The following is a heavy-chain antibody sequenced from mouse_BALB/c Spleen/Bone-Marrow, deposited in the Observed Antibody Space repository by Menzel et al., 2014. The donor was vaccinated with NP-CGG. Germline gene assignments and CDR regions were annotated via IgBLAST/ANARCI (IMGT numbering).Heavy chain of an antibody. CDR1: GYTFTSYW. CDR3: AREYYGSSSPCHFDY. Sequence: VQLQESGAELVRPGASVKLSCKASGYTFTSYWMNWVKQRPGQGLGWIGMIDPSDSETHYNQMFKDKATLTVDKSSSTAYMQLSSLTSEDSAVYYCAREYYGSSSPCHFDYWGQGTTLTVSS. D-gene: IGHD1-1*01. J-gene: IGHJ2*01. CDR2: IDPSDSET. V-gene: IGHV1-61*01.